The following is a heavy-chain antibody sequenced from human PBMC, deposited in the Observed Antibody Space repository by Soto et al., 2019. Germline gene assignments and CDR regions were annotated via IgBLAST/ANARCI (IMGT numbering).Heavy chain of an antibody. V-gene: IGHV4-38-2*01. CDR1: GYSIRRGYY. D-gene: IGHD6-19*01. CDR2: VYHSGGT. J-gene: IGHJ4*02. CDR3: AGTDSYTSGLDY. Sequence: SETLSLTCVVSGYSIRRGYYWGWIRQPPGKGLEYIGSVYHSGGTFYNPSLKSRVTISADTSKNLFSLMLSSVTAADTAVYFCAGTDSYTSGLDYWGQGTLVTVSS.